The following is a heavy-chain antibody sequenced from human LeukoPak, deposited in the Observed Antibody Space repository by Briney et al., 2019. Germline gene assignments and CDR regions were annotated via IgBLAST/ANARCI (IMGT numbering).Heavy chain of an antibody. Sequence: GGSLRLSCAASGFTFSSYGMHWVRQAPGKGLEWVAVISYDGSNKYYADSVKGRFTISRDNSKNTLYLQMNSLRAEDTAVYYCAKVYYDSSGYQNWFDPWGQGTLVTVSS. D-gene: IGHD3-22*01. CDR3: AKVYYDSSGYQNWFDP. V-gene: IGHV3-30*18. CDR2: ISYDGSNK. J-gene: IGHJ5*02. CDR1: GFTFSSYG.